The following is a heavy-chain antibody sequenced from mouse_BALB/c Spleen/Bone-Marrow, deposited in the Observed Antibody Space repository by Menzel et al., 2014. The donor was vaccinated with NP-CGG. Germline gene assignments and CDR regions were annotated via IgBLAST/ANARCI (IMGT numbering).Heavy chain of an antibody. CDR2: IRLKSNNYAT. J-gene: IGHJ4*01. V-gene: IGHV6-6*02. CDR1: GFTFSNYW. D-gene: IGHD2-4*01. CDR3: TRDYDDAMDY. Sequence: EVKVEESGGGLVQPGGSMKLSCVASGFTFSNYWMNWVRQSPEKGLEWVAEIRLKSNNYATHYAESVKGRFTISRDDSKSSVYLQMNNLRAEDTGIYYCTRDYDDAMDYWGQGTSVTVSS.